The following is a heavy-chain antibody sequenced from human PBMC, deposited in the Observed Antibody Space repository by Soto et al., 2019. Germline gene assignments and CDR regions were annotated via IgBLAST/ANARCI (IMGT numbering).Heavy chain of an antibody. V-gene: IGHV1-18*01. J-gene: IGHJ6*02. Sequence: GASVKVSCKASGYTFRRYGISWVRQAPGQRPEGMGWISGYNGYTHYPQKFQGKVTMTTDTSTSTAYMELRSLRSDDTAVYYCARKRDCTNGVCYTDYYYGMDVWGQGTTVTVSS. D-gene: IGHD2-8*01. CDR3: ARKRDCTNGVCYTDYYYGMDV. CDR1: GYTFRRYG. CDR2: ISGYNGYT.